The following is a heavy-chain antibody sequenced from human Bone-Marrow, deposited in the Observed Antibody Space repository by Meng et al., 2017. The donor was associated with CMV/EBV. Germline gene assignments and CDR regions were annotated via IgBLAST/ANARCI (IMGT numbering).Heavy chain of an antibody. CDR2: INPKSGGT. V-gene: IGHV1-2*02. CDR3: ARGRYYYDSSGYAYYYYGMDV. Sequence: ASVKVSCKTSGYTFTGYYMHWVRQAPGQGLEWMGWINPKSGGTNYAQKFQGRVTMTRDTSISTAYMELSRLRSDDTAVYYCARGRYYYDSSGYAYYYYGMDVWGQGTTVTGSS. D-gene: IGHD3-22*01. J-gene: IGHJ6*02. CDR1: GYTFTGYY.